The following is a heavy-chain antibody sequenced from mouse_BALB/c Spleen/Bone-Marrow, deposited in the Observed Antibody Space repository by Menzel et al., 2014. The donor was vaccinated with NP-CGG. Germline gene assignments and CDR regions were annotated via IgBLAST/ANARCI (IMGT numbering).Heavy chain of an antibody. D-gene: IGHD1-1*01. Sequence: EVMLVESGAELVKPGASVELSCTASGFNIKDTYMHWVKQRPEQGLEWIGRIDPANGNTKYDPKFQDKATITADTSSNTAYLQLSSLTSEDTAVYYCANYYYGYYFDYWGQGTTLTVSS. CDR1: GFNIKDTY. J-gene: IGHJ2*01. CDR3: ANYYYGYYFDY. V-gene: IGHV14-3*02. CDR2: IDPANGNT.